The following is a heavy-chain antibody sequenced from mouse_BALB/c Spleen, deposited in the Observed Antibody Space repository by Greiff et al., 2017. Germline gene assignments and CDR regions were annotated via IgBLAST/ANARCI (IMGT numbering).Heavy chain of an antibody. J-gene: IGHJ2*01. CDR1: GYNFTSYW. Sequence: VQLQQPGAELVKPGTSVKLSCKASGYNFTSYWINWVKLRPGQGLEWIGDIYPGSGSTNYNEKFKSKATLTVDTSSSTAYMQLSSLASEDSALYYCARQGYYFDYWGQGTTLTVSS. CDR3: ARQGYYFDY. CDR2: IYPGSGST. V-gene: IGHV1-55*01.